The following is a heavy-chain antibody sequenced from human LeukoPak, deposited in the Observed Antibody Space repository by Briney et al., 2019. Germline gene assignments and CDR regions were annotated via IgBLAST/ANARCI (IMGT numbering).Heavy chain of an antibody. Sequence: SETLSLTCTVSGGSISSYYWSWIRQPPGKGLEWIGSIHYSGSTTYNPSLKSPVAISVDTSKNQFSLKLSSVTAADTAVYYCARRLGSSSTGFDYWGQGTLVTVSS. CDR2: IHYSGST. CDR1: GGSISSYY. D-gene: IGHD2-2*01. CDR3: ARRLGSSSTGFDY. V-gene: IGHV4-59*08. J-gene: IGHJ4*02.